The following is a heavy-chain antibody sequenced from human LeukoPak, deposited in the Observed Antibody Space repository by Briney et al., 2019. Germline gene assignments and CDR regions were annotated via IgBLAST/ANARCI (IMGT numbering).Heavy chain of an antibody. D-gene: IGHD6-13*01. CDR1: GYTFTSYG. J-gene: IGHJ4*02. V-gene: IGHV1-18*01. Sequence: ASVKVSCKASGYTFTSYGISWVRQAPGQGLEWMGWISAYNGNTNYAQKLQGRVTMTTDTSTSTAYKELRSLRSDDTAVYYCARDHSSSWYYFDYWGQGTLVTVSS. CDR2: ISAYNGNT. CDR3: ARDHSSSWYYFDY.